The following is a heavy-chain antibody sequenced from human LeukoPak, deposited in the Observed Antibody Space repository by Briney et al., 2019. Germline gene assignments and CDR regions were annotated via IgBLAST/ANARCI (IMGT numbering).Heavy chain of an antibody. Sequence: PGGSLRLSCAASGFTFSSYAMSWVRQAPGKGLEWVAVISYDGSNKYYADSVKGRFTISRDNSKNTLYLQMNSLRAEDTAVYYCARGSVWFGELTFDYWGQGTLVTVSS. D-gene: IGHD3-10*01. J-gene: IGHJ4*02. V-gene: IGHV3-30-3*01. CDR1: GFTFSSYA. CDR3: ARGSVWFGELTFDY. CDR2: ISYDGSNK.